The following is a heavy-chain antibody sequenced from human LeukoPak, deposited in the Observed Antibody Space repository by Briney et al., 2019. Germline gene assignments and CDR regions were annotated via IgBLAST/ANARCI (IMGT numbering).Heavy chain of an antibody. CDR1: GFTFSSYA. V-gene: IGHV3-23*01. Sequence: PGGSLRLSCAASGFTFSSYAMSWVRQAPGKGLEWVSAISGSGGSTYYADSVKGRFTISRDNSKNTLYLQMNSLRAEDTAVYYCAKDWWSYYDSSGYVFDYWGQGTLVTVSS. J-gene: IGHJ4*02. CDR3: AKDWWSYYDSSGYVFDY. D-gene: IGHD3-22*01. CDR2: ISGSGGST.